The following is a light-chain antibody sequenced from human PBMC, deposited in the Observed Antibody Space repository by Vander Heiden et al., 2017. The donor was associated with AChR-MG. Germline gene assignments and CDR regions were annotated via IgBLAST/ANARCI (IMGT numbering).Light chain of an antibody. CDR2: RND. CDR1: RSNIGPNY. J-gene: IGLJ2*01. CDR3: AAWDDSLSGVV. Sequence: QSVLTQPPSASGISGQRVTIFCSASRSNIGPNYVYWYHQLPGTAPKLLIYRNDQRPSGVADRFSASTSGTSASLVISGLRSEDKADYFCAAWDDSLSGVVFGGGTKLTVL. V-gene: IGLV1-47*01.